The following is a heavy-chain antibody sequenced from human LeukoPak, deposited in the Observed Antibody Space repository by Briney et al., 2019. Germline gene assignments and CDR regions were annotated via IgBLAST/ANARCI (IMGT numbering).Heavy chain of an antibody. CDR2: ISHSGST. D-gene: IGHD6-13*01. CDR3: ARDIGGTSWFDY. V-gene: IGHV4-38-2*02. J-gene: IGHJ4*02. CDR1: GYSISSGYF. Sequence: PSENLSLTCSVSGYSISSGYFWGWIRQPPGKGLEWIGSISHSGSTISNPSLKSRVTISVDTSKNQFSLKLSSVTAADTAVYYCARDIGGTSWFDYWGQGTLVTVSS.